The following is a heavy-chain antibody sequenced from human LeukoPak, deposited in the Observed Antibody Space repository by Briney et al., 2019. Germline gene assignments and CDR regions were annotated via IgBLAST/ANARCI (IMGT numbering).Heavy chain of an antibody. CDR1: GFTFSEYH. J-gene: IGHJ4*02. CDR2: ICDSGRAV. Sequence: GGPLRLPCAASGFTFSEYHMSWLRQAPGKALEGVAYICDSGRAVYYADSVKGRFTISRDNAKNSVYLQMNNLRAEDTAVYYCARDRLGDYDHSGYYDKWGQGTLVTVSS. CDR3: ARDRLGDYDHSGYYDK. V-gene: IGHV3-11*01. D-gene: IGHD3-22*01.